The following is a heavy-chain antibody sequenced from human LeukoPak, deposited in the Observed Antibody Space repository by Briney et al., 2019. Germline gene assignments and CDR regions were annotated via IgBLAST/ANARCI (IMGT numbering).Heavy chain of an antibody. D-gene: IGHD3-10*02. CDR3: ARGCSTDAFDI. CDR1: GGSISSYY. J-gene: IGHJ3*02. Sequence: SQTLSLTCTVSGGSISSYYWSWIRQPPGKGLEWIGYIYYSGSTNYNPSLKSRVTISVDTSKNQFSLKLSSVTAADTAVYYCARGCSTDAFDIWGQGTMVTVSS. V-gene: IGHV4-59*01. CDR2: IYYSGST.